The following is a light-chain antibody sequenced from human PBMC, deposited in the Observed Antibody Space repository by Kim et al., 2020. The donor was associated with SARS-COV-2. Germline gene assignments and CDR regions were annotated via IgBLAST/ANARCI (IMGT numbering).Light chain of an antibody. V-gene: IGLV7-43*01. CDR2: STN. Sequence: PGGTVTLTCASSTGAVTSDSYPNWFQQKPGQAPRPLIHSTNNKHSWTPARFSGSLLGGRAALTLSAVQPEDEAEYYCVLHYSAGQVFGGGTQLTVL. CDR1: TGAVTSDSY. CDR3: VLHYSAGQV. J-gene: IGLJ3*02.